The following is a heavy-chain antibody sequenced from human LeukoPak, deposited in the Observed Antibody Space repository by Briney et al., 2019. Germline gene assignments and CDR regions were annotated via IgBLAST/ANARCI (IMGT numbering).Heavy chain of an antibody. CDR3: ARDPLVGRHPEY. J-gene: IGHJ4*02. CDR1: GLILNDYG. Sequence: PGGSLRLSCAASGLILNDYGMHWVRQAPGKGLEWVADIWFDKNQHFADSVKGRFAISRDNSKNTVYLQINSLRAEDTAVYYCARDPLVGRHPEYWGQGTLVTVSS. V-gene: IGHV3-33*01. CDR2: IWFDKNQ. D-gene: IGHD2-21*01.